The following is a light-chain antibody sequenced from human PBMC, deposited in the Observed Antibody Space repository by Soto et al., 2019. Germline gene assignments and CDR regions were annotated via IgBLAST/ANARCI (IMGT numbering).Light chain of an antibody. Sequence: DVQMTLSPASLSSSVGGRVTITCRASQDVSNDLGWFQQKPGKAPKRLIFGASNLESGVPSRFSGTGSGTEFTLTISSLQPDDFATYYCQQYNSYRWTVGQGTKVDIK. CDR1: QDVSND. CDR3: QQYNSYRWT. CDR2: GAS. J-gene: IGKJ1*01. V-gene: IGKV1-17*01.